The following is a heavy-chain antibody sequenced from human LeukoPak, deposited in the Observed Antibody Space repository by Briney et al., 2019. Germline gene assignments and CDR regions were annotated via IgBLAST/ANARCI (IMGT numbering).Heavy chain of an antibody. CDR3: VKNGKDNYDMFFDF. CDR1: GFTFSNYA. V-gene: IGHV3-23*01. Sequence: PGGSLRLSCAASGFTFSNYAMNWVRQAPGKGLEWVSALGDNDGRTFYADSVKGRFTISRDNSKNTLYLQMNSLRAKDTAIYYFVKNGKDNYDMFFDFWGQGTLVTVSS. J-gene: IGHJ4*02. D-gene: IGHD3-9*01. CDR2: LGDNDGRT.